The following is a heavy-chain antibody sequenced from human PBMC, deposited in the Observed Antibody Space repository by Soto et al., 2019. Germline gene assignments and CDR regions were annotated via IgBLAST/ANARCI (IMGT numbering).Heavy chain of an antibody. Sequence: QVQLVQSGPEVKKPGASVKVSCKTSGYTFTSYGISWVRQAPGQGLEWMGWITTDKGKTTYSQKFQGRVTMATDTSARTCYMELRSVGSDDTAVYYCATGAPAFDYWGQGTLVTVSS. CDR3: ATGAPAFDY. V-gene: IGHV1-18*01. CDR1: GYTFTSYG. CDR2: ITTDKGKT. J-gene: IGHJ4*02.